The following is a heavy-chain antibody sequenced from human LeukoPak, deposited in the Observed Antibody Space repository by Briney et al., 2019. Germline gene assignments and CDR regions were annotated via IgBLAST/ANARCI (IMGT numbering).Heavy chain of an antibody. V-gene: IGHV3-7*01. D-gene: IGHD2-15*01. CDR1: GFTFSVYG. Sequence: GGSLRLSCAASGFTFSVYGMHWVRQAPGKGLEWVANIKQDGSAKYYVDSVKGRFTISRDNAKNSLYLQMGSLRAEDTAVYYCARFSGRNWGQGTLVTVSS. J-gene: IGHJ4*02. CDR3: ARFSGRN. CDR2: IKQDGSAK.